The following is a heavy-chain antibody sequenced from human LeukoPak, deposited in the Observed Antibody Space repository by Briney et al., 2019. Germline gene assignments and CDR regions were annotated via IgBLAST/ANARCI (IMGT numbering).Heavy chain of an antibody. D-gene: IGHD3-22*01. CDR1: GGSFSGYY. V-gene: IGHV4-34*01. J-gene: IGHJ4*02. CDR2: INHSGST. Sequence: KPSETLSLTCAVYGGSFSGYYWSWIRQPPGKGLEWIGEINHSGSTNYNPSLKSRVTISVDTSKNQFSLKLSSVTAADTAVYYCARPYRLLGYHRRDSSGYSGFDYWGQGTLVTVSS. CDR3: ARPYRLLGYHRRDSSGYSGFDY.